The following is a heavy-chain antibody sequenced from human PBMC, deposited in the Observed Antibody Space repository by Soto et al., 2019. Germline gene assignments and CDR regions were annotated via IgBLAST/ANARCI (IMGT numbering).Heavy chain of an antibody. CDR3: ARVRTRVTVGAPFDY. Sequence: VASVKVSCKASGYTFTSYYMHWVRQAPGQGLEWMGIINPSGGSTSYAQKFQGRVTMTRDTSTSTVYMELSSLRSEDTAVYYCARVRTRVTVGAPFDYWGQGTLVTVS. J-gene: IGHJ4*02. V-gene: IGHV1-46*01. CDR2: INPSGGST. CDR1: GYTFTSYY. D-gene: IGHD1-26*01.